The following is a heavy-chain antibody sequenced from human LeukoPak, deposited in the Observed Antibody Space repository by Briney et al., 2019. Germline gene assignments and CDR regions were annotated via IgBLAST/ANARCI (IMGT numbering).Heavy chain of an antibody. CDR3: ARDLGDHLYSLDY. CDR1: GYTFTSYA. V-gene: IGHV1-3*01. Sequence: ASVKVSFKASGYTFTSYAMHWVRQAPGQRLEWMGWINAGNGNTKYSQKFQGRVTITGDTSASTAYMELSSLRSEDTAVYYCARDLGDHLYSLDYWGQGTLVTVSS. J-gene: IGHJ4*02. D-gene: IGHD2-21*02. CDR2: INAGNGNT.